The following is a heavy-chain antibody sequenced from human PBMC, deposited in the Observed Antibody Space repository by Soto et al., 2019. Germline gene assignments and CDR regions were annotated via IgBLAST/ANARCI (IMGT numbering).Heavy chain of an antibody. CDR2: IIPIFGTA. J-gene: IGHJ6*02. D-gene: IGHD5-12*01. Sequence: SVKVSCKASGGTFSSYAISWVRQAPGQGLEWMGGIIPIFGTANYAQKFQGRVTITADKSTSTAYMELSSLRSEDTAVYYCARAWPRMATIQDYYYSRMDVWGQGTTVTVS. V-gene: IGHV1-69*06. CDR1: GGTFSSYA. CDR3: ARAWPRMATIQDYYYSRMDV.